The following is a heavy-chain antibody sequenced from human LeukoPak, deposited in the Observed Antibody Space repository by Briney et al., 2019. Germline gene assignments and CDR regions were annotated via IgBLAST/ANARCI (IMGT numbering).Heavy chain of an antibody. Sequence: SVKLSSTASGGTSTSYAISWVRHAPGQGNEWRGGIIPIFGTANYAQKFQGRVTITTDESTSTAYMELSSLRSEDTAVYYCARKAVEMARIAYFDYGGQGTRVTVSS. CDR2: IIPIFGTA. CDR3: ARKAVEMARIAYFDY. J-gene: IGHJ4*02. V-gene: IGHV1-69*05. D-gene: IGHD5-24*01. CDR1: GGTSTSYA.